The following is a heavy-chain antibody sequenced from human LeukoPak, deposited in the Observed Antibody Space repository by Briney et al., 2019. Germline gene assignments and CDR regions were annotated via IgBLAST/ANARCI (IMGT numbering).Heavy chain of an antibody. J-gene: IGHJ3*02. Sequence: GGSLRLSCAASGFTASRYFRTWGRPARGEGLEWVSLIYPGGDTYYPDSVRGRFTISRDNSKNTLYLQMNSLRAEDTAVYYCAREVGSGSYLAHTFDIWGQGTMVTVPS. D-gene: IGHD1-26*01. CDR3: AREVGSGSYLAHTFDI. CDR1: GFTASRYF. CDR2: IYPGGDT. V-gene: IGHV3-53*01.